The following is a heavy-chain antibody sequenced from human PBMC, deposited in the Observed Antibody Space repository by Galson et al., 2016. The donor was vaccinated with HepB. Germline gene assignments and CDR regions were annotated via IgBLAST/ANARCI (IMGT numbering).Heavy chain of an antibody. Sequence: SLRLSCATSGFTFDDYSMYWVRQVPGKGLEWVSLITWDGGRTYYADSVRGRFTISRDNSKNSLYLQMNSLRTEDTALYYCAKGIVGATHYYFYYGLDVWGQGTTVTVPS. CDR3: AKGIVGATHYYFYYGLDV. CDR2: ITWDGGRT. D-gene: IGHD1-26*01. J-gene: IGHJ6*02. V-gene: IGHV3-43*01. CDR1: GFTFDDYS.